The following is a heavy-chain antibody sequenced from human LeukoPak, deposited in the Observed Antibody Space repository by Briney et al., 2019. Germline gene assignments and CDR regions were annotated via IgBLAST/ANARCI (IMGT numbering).Heavy chain of an antibody. D-gene: IGHD2-15*01. Sequence: PGGSLRVSCAASGFTFSSYSMNWVRQAPGKGLEWVSSISSSSSYIYYADSVKGRFTISRDKAKNSLYLQMNSLRAEDTAVYYCERAPSYSSLDSCYHDYWGQGTLVTVSS. V-gene: IGHV3-21*01. CDR1: GFTFSSYS. CDR2: ISSSSSYI. J-gene: IGHJ4*02. CDR3: ERAPSYSSLDSCYHDY.